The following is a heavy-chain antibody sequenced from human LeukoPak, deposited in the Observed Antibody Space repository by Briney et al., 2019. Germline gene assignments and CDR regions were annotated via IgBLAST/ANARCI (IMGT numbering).Heavy chain of an antibody. J-gene: IGHJ4*02. CDR3: ATTQPGGSYRDLTY. CDR2: ISGSGGRT. D-gene: IGHD3-16*01. Sequence: PGGSLRLSCAASGFTFRSYAMNWVRQAPGKGLEWVSAISGSGGRTYYAGSVKGRFTISRDNSKNTLYLQMNSLRAEDTAVYHCATTQPGGSYRDLTYWGQGALVTVS. V-gene: IGHV3-23*01. CDR1: GFTFRSYA.